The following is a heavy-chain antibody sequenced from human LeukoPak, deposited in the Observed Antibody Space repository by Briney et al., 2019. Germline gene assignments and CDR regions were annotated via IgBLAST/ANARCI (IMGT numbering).Heavy chain of an antibody. Sequence: GGSLRLSCAASGFTFSSYGIHWVRQAPGKGLEWVAFIRYDGSNKYYADSVKGRFTISRDNSKNTLYLQMNSLRVEDTAVYYCARSGGGYSSGWFYWGQGTLVTVSS. J-gene: IGHJ4*02. CDR1: GFTFSSYG. V-gene: IGHV3-30*02. CDR2: IRYDGSNK. D-gene: IGHD6-19*01. CDR3: ARSGGGYSSGWFY.